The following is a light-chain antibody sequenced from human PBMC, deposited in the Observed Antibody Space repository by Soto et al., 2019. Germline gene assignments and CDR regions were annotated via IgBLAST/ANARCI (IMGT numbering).Light chain of an antibody. CDR1: QNVRSN. CDR3: QQYNTWPPIT. J-gene: IGKJ5*01. Sequence: EIVMTQSPATLSVSAGERATLSCRASQNVRSNLGWYQQKPGQAPRLLIYGASTRATGVPARFSGSGSGTEFSLTISSLQSEDSAVYYCQQYNTWPPITFGQGTRLEIK. V-gene: IGKV3-15*01. CDR2: GAS.